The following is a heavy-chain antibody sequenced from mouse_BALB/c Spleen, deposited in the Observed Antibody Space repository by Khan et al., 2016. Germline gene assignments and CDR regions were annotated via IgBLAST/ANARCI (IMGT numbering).Heavy chain of an antibody. Sequence: EVELVESGGGLVKPGGSLKLSCAASGFTFSTYAMSWVRQTPEKRLEWVASISSGGTTYYPDSLKGRFTISRDNARNILYVQMSSLRSEDTAMYYCARGVATVVGYFDYWGQGTTLTVAS. CDR1: GFTFSTYA. CDR3: ARGVATVVGYFDY. D-gene: IGHD1-1*01. J-gene: IGHJ2*01. V-gene: IGHV5-6-5*01. CDR2: ISSGGTT.